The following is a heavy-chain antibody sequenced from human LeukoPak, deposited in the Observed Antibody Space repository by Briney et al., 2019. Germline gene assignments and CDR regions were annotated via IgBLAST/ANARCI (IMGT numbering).Heavy chain of an antibody. Sequence: QPGGSLRLSCAASGFTFRSYWMSWVRQAAGKGLGWVANINQDGSVKYYVDSVKGRFTISRDNAKNSLYVQMNSLRDADTAVYYCARVGYSGWNLEYWGQGTLVTVSS. J-gene: IGHJ4*02. CDR1: GFTFRSYW. V-gene: IGHV3-7*01. CDR2: INQDGSVK. D-gene: IGHD5-12*01. CDR3: ARVGYSGWNLEY.